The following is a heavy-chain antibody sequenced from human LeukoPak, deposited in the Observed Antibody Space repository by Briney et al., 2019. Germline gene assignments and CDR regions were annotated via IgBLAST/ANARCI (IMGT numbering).Heavy chain of an antibody. CDR2: IYYSGST. J-gene: IGHJ6*02. D-gene: IGHD3-22*01. Sequence: SETLSLTCTVSGGSISNYYWSWIRQPPGKGLEWLGYIYYSGSTNYNPSLKSRVTISVDTSKNQFSLNLSSVTAADTAMYYCARDRSPEGYYDSSHWDYYHGMDVWGQGTTVTVSS. V-gene: IGHV4-59*01. CDR1: GGSISNYY. CDR3: ARDRSPEGYYDSSHWDYYHGMDV.